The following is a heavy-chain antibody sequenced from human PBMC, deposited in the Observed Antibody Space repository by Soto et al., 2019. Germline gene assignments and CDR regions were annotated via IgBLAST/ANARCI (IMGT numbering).Heavy chain of an antibody. CDR2: IYYSGST. V-gene: IGHV4-39*01. Sequence: SETLSLTCTVSGGSISSSSYYWGWIRQPPGKGLEWIGSIYYSGSTYYNPSLKSRVTISVDTSKNQFSLKLSSVTAADTAVYYCARQGGYYGDYYFDYWGQGTLVTVSS. CDR3: ARQGGYYGDYYFDY. CDR1: GGSISSSSYY. J-gene: IGHJ4*02. D-gene: IGHD4-17*01.